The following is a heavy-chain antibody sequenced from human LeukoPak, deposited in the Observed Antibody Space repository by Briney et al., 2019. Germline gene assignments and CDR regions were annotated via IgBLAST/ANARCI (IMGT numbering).Heavy chain of an antibody. J-gene: IGHJ4*02. CDR3: ARQARVAIRASYYYDSSGYSSPFDY. CDR1: GGSFSGYY. V-gene: IGHV4-34*01. CDR2: INHSGST. D-gene: IGHD3-22*01. Sequence: KPSETLSLTCAVYGGSFSGYYWSWIRQPPGKGLEWIGEINHSGSTNYNPSLKSRVTISVDTSKNQFSLKLSSVTAADTAVYYCARQARVAIRASYYYDSSGYSSPFDYWGQGTLVTVSS.